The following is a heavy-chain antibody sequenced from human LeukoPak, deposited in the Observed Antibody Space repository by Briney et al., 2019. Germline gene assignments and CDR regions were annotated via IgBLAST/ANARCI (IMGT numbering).Heavy chain of an antibody. Sequence: PGGSLRLSCAASGFTFSSYSMNWVRQAPGKGLEWVSSISSSSSYIYYADPVKGRFTISRDNAKNSLYLQMNSLRAEDTAVYYCARGSIAAAGTQDYWGQGTLVTVSS. D-gene: IGHD6-13*01. CDR2: ISSSSSYI. CDR3: ARGSIAAAGTQDY. CDR1: GFTFSSYS. V-gene: IGHV3-21*01. J-gene: IGHJ4*02.